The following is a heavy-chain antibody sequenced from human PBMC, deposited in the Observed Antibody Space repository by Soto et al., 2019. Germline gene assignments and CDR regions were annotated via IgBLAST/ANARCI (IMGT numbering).Heavy chain of an antibody. CDR2: IKQDGSEK. CDR3: ARDLYSSSCYLTAGGLDY. Sequence: GGSLRLSCAASGFTFSSYWMSWVRQAPGKGLEWVANIKQDGSEKYYVDSVKGRFTISRDNTKNSLYLQMNSLRAEDTAVYYCARDLYSSSCYLTAGGLDYWGQGTLVTVSS. D-gene: IGHD6-13*01. CDR1: GFTFSSYW. J-gene: IGHJ4*02. V-gene: IGHV3-7*01.